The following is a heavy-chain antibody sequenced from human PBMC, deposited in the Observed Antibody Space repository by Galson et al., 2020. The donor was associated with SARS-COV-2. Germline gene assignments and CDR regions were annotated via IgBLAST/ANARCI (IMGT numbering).Heavy chain of an antibody. V-gene: IGHV3-48*01. Sequence: GGSLRLSCAASGFTFSSYSMNWVRQAPGKGLEWVSYISSSSSTIYYADSVKGRFTISRDNAKNSLYLQMNSLRAEDTAVYYCARSPTYCGGDCYLMYFQHWGQGTLVTVSS. CDR2: ISSSSSTI. CDR3: ARSPTYCGGDCYLMYFQH. D-gene: IGHD2-21*02. CDR1: GFTFSSYS. J-gene: IGHJ1*01.